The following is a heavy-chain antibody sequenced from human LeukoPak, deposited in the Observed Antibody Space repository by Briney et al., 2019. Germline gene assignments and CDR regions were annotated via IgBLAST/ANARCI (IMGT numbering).Heavy chain of an antibody. CDR3: AKIRGSSAYYPYDY. CDR1: GFTFNSYA. Sequence: PGGSLRLSCAASGFTFNSYAMTWVRQAPGKGLEWVSTFSGDGSGAYYADSVRGRFTISRDNSKSTPYLQMNSLTAEDTAVYYCAKIRGSSAYYPYDYWGRGTLVTVSS. CDR2: FSGDGSGA. J-gene: IGHJ4*02. V-gene: IGHV3-23*01. D-gene: IGHD1-26*01.